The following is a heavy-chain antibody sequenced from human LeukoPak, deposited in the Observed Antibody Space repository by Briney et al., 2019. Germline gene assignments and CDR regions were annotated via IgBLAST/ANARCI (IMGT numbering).Heavy chain of an antibody. CDR1: GGTFISYA. Sequence: SVKVSCKASGGTFISYAISWVRQVPGQGLEWMGGIIPIFGTANYAQKFQGRVTITADESTSTAYMELSSLRSEDTAVYYCARGRGYCSGGSCYSRWFDPWGQGTLVTVSS. CDR2: IIPIFGTA. V-gene: IGHV1-69*01. J-gene: IGHJ5*02. CDR3: ARGRGYCSGGSCYSRWFDP. D-gene: IGHD2-15*01.